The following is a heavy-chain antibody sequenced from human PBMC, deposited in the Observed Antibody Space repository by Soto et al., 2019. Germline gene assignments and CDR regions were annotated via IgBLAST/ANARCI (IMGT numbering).Heavy chain of an antibody. CDR2: IKGDGIST. D-gene: IGHD3-10*01. CDR3: ARGAMGNYYNDY. CDR1: GFTFSSYW. J-gene: IGHJ4*02. V-gene: IGHV3-74*01. Sequence: EVQLVESGGGLVQSGGSLRLSCEASGFTFSSYWMHWVRQAPGKGLVWVSRIKGDGISTNYADSGKGRFTISRDNAKDTVFLQMNALSADDTAVYYCARGAMGNYYNDYWGQGILVTVSS.